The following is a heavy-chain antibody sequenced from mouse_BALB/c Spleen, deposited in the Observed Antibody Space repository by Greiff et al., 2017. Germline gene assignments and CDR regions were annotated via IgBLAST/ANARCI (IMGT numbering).Heavy chain of an antibody. Sequence: QVQLKQPGAELVRPGASVKLSCKASGYTFTSYWINWVKQRPGQGLEWIGNIYPSDSYTNYNQKFKDKATLTVDKSSSTAYMQLSSPTSEDSAVYYCTRRGNYHFDYWGQGTTLTVSS. V-gene: IGHV1-69*02. CDR1: GYTFTSYW. CDR3: TRRGNYHFDY. CDR2: IYPSDSYT. J-gene: IGHJ2*01. D-gene: IGHD2-1*01.